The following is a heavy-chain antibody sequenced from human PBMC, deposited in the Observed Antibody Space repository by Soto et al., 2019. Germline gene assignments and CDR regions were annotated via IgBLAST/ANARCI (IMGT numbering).Heavy chain of an antibody. Sequence: QVQLQQWGAGLLKPSETLSLTCVVYGGSFRGYYWTWIRQPPGKGLEWIGEISHSGSTNYNPSLKRRVTISVDTSKNLFSLKVRSVTAADTAVYYCARGRGMLRDSIVTELGYYYGMDIWGQGTTVTVSS. CDR3: ARGRGMLRDSIVTELGYYYGMDI. J-gene: IGHJ6*02. CDR2: ISHSGST. D-gene: IGHD3-10*01. V-gene: IGHV4-34*01. CDR1: GGSFRGYY.